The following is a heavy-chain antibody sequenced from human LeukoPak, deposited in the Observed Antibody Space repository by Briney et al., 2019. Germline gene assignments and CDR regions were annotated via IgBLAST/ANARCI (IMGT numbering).Heavy chain of an antibody. V-gene: IGHV4-39*01. CDR1: GASISSSSYY. CDR3: ARLPLVGATDFDY. J-gene: IGHJ4*02. Sequence: PSETLSLTCTVSGASISSSSYYWGWIRQPPGKGLEWIGSIYYSGGTYYNPSLKSRVTISVDTSKNQFSLKLSSVTAADTAVYYCARLPLVGATDFDYWGQGTLVTVSS. CDR2: IYYSGGT. D-gene: IGHD1-26*01.